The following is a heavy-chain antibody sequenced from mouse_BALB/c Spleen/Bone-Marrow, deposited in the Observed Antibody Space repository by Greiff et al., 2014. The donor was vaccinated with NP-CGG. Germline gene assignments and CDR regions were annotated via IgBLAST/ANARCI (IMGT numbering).Heavy chain of an antibody. Sequence: QVQLQQSGAELVKPGASVKLSCKASGYTFTSYYVYWVKQRPGQGLEWFGEINPSNGSTNFNEKFKNKATLTVDKSSSTAYMQLSSLTSEDSAVYYCSRGRRDALDYWGQGTSVTVSS. CDR1: GYTFTSYY. J-gene: IGHJ4*01. V-gene: IGHV1S81*02. CDR2: INPSNGST. CDR3: SRGRRDALDY.